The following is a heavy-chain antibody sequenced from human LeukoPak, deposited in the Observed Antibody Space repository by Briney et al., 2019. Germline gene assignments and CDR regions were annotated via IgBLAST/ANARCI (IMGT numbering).Heavy chain of an antibody. CDR1: GFTFSSYA. CDR3: AGGVGAI. CDR2: ISYDGSNK. Sequence: PGRSLRLSCAASGFTFSSYAMHWVRQAPGKGLEWVAVISYDGSNKYYADSVKGRFTISRDNSKNTLYLQMNSLRAEDTAVYYCAGGVGAIWGQGTMVTVSS. V-gene: IGHV3-30-3*01. J-gene: IGHJ3*02. D-gene: IGHD1-26*01.